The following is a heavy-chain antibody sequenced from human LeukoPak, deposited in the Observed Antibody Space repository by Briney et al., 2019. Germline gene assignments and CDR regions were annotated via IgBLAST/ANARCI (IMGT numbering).Heavy chain of an antibody. CDR3: AKDTPLCYFDY. D-gene: IGHD3-16*01. CDR2: IRNDGTII. V-gene: IGHV3-30*02. Sequence: PGGSLRLSCAASGFTFSSYGMHWIRQAPGKGLEWVAFIRNDGTIIHNADSVKGRFTISRDNSKNTLYLQMNSLRADDTAVYYCAKDTPLCYFDYWGQGTLVTVSS. J-gene: IGHJ4*02. CDR1: GFTFSSYG.